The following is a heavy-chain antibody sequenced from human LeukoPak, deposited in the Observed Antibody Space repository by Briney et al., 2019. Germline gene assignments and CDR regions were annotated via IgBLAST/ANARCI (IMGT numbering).Heavy chain of an antibody. D-gene: IGHD6-6*01. CDR3: ARALRSSSSDSY. J-gene: IGHJ4*02. V-gene: IGHV1-2*02. CDR2: INPNSGGT. CDR1: GYTFTGFY. Sequence: ASVKVSCKASGYTFTGFYMHWVRQAPGQGLEWMGWINPNSGGTNYAQKFQGRVTMTRDTSISTAYMELSRLRSDDTAVYYCARALRSSSSDSYWGQGTLVTVSS.